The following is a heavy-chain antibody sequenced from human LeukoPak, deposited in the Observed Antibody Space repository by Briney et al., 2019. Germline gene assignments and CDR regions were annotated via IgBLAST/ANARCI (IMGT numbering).Heavy chain of an antibody. J-gene: IGHJ4*02. CDR2: ISGSRCSS. CDR3: AKVPQYQLLYEYSSGWYFDY. CDR1: GFTLRSYA. Sequence: PGGSLSLSCAASGFTLRSYAMSWVRQARGGGLVGVSSISGSRCSSYYADSMKARFTIPRDNSKNTLYLQLNSLRAEDTAVYYCAKVPQYQLLYEYSSGWYFDYWGQGTLVTVSS. V-gene: IGHV3-23*01. D-gene: IGHD2-2*02.